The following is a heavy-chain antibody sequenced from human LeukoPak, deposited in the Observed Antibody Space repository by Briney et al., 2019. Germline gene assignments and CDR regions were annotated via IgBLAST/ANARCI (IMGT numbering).Heavy chain of an antibody. CDR1: DYSISSGNY. CDR3: ARNDSSGYFDY. CDR2: VHHSGST. D-gene: IGHD3-22*01. J-gene: IGHJ4*02. V-gene: IGHV4-38-2*01. Sequence: PSETLSLTCAVSDYSISSGNYWGWIRQPPGKGLEWIGSVHHSGSTHYSPSLKSRVTISVDTSKNHFSLRLSSVTAADTAVYYCARNDSSGYFDYWGQGTLVTVSS.